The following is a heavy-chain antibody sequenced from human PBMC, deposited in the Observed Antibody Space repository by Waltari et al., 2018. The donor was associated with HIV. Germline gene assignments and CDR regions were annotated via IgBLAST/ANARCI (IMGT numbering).Heavy chain of an antibody. J-gene: IGHJ3*02. V-gene: IGHV4-34*01. CDR1: GGSFSGYY. Sequence: QVQLQQWGAGLLKPSETLSLTCAVYGGSFSGYYWSWIRPPPGKGLEWIGEINHSGSTNYNPSLKSRVTISVDTSKNQFSLKLSSVTAADTAVYYCARAVVRSGYYWGHDAFDIWGQGTMVTVSS. CDR2: INHSGST. D-gene: IGHD3-22*01. CDR3: ARAVVRSGYYWGHDAFDI.